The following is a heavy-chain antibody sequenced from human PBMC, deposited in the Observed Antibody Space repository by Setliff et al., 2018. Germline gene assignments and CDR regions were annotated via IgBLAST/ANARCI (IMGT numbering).Heavy chain of an antibody. J-gene: IGHJ4*02. CDR1: GGSISSGNYY. D-gene: IGHD2-15*01. Sequence: PSETLSLTCTVSGGSISSGNYYWSWIRQPAGKGLEWIGHIQTSGTTNYNPSLKSRVTISVDTSKNQFSLKLSAVTAADTAIYYCARGLNTESWTPLYWSPGTRVTVSS. CDR2: IQTSGTT. CDR3: ARGLNTESWTPLY. V-gene: IGHV4-61*09.